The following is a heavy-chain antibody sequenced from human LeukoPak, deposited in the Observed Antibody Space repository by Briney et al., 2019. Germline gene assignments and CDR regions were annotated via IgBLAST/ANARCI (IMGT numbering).Heavy chain of an antibody. CDR2: IWYDGSNK. J-gene: IGHJ3*02. Sequence: GGSLRLSCAASGFTFSGYGMHWVRQAPGKGLEWVAVIWYDGSNKYYADSVKGRFTISRDNSKNTLYLQMNSLRAEDTAVYYCAKYDSSGYTPYDAFDIWGQGTMVTVSS. CDR3: AKYDSSGYTPYDAFDI. D-gene: IGHD3-22*01. CDR1: GFTFSGYG. V-gene: IGHV3-33*06.